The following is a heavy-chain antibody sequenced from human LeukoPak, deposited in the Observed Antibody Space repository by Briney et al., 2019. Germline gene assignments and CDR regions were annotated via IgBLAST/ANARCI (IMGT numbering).Heavy chain of an antibody. Sequence: SETLSLTCTVSGGSISTYYWSWIRQPAGKGLEWLGRMYTSGNTNYNPSLKSRVTMSVDTSKKQFSLRLSSVTAADTAVYYCAREPVTGTSNFFDSWGQGTLVTVSS. CDR2: MYTSGNT. D-gene: IGHD6-19*01. V-gene: IGHV4-4*07. CDR1: GGSISTYY. CDR3: AREPVTGTSNFFDS. J-gene: IGHJ4*02.